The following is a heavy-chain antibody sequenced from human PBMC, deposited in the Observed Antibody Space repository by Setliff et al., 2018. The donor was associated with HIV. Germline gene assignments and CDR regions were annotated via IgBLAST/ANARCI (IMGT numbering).Heavy chain of an antibody. Sequence: PSETLSLTCAVYGGSFSGYYWSWIRQPPGKGLEWIGEIDHSGSTNYNPSLKSRVTISVDTSKNQFSLNLRSVTAADTAVYYCARDKRASFDGLDVWGQGTTVTVSS. V-gene: IGHV4-34*01. CDR1: GGSFSGYY. CDR3: ARDKRASFDGLDV. CDR2: IDHSGST. J-gene: IGHJ6*02.